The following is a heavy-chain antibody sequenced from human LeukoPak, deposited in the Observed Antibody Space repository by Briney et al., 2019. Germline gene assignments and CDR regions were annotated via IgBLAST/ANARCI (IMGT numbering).Heavy chain of an antibody. CDR3: ARHVPCTDGSCLHFDY. J-gene: IGHJ4*02. D-gene: IGHD2-15*01. CDR2: IYIGDSET. CDR1: GDSSASYW. Sequence: GESLKISCEVSGDSSASYWIAWVRQMPGNGLEWMGIIYIGDSETRYSPSFQGQVTISADKYISTAYLQWTFLKASDTAMYYCARHVPCTDGSCLHFDYWGQGTLVTVSS. V-gene: IGHV5-51*01.